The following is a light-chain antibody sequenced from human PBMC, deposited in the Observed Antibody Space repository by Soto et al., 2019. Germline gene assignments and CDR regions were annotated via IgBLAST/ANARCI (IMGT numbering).Light chain of an antibody. CDR3: QQSYSTPRIT. J-gene: IGKJ5*01. CDR1: QSISSY. Sequence: IQMTHSPSSLSASVGDRVTITCXASQSISSYLNWYQQKPGKAPKLLIYAASSLQSGVPSRFSGSGSGTDFTLTISSLQPEDFATYYCQQSYSTPRITFGQGTRLEIK. CDR2: AAS. V-gene: IGKV1-39*01.